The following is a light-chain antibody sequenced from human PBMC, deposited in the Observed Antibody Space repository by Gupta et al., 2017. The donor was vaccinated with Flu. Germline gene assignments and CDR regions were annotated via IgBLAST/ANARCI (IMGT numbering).Light chain of an antibody. CDR3: HQDGSTPRT. Sequence: EIVLTQSPATLSLSPGERATLSCGTSQSVNNIYLAWYQQKPGLAPRLLIYDASSRATGIPDRFSGSGSGTDFTLTISRLEPDDFAVYYCHQDGSTPRTFGQGTKVEIK. J-gene: IGKJ1*01. CDR2: DAS. CDR1: QSVNNIY. V-gene: IGKV3D-20*01.